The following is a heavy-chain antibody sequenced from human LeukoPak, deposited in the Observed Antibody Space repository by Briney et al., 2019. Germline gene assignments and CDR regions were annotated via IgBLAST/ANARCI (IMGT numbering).Heavy chain of an antibody. Sequence: SETLSLTRSVSGGSISSYYWSWIRQPPGKGLEWIGYVHYSGNTNYNPSLKSRDTLSVDTSKNQFSLKLTSVTAADTAVYYCARGNSGYDSRYWGQGTLVTVSS. V-gene: IGHV4-59*01. CDR3: ARGNSGYDSRY. CDR1: GGSISSYY. D-gene: IGHD5-12*01. CDR2: VHYSGNT. J-gene: IGHJ4*02.